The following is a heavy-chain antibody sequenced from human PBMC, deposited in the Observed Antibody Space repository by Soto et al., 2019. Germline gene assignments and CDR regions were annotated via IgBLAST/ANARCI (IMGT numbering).Heavy chain of an antibody. CDR3: AREISGYYDSSGYYYP. Sequence: QVQLVQSGAEVKKPGSSVKVSCKASGGPFSSYAIIWVRQAPGQGLEWLGGIIPIFGTANYAQKFQGRVTITADESTSTAYMELSSLRSEDTAVYYWAREISGYYDSSGYYYPWGQGTLVTVSS. D-gene: IGHD3-22*01. V-gene: IGHV1-69*01. J-gene: IGHJ5*02. CDR2: IIPIFGTA. CDR1: GGPFSSYA.